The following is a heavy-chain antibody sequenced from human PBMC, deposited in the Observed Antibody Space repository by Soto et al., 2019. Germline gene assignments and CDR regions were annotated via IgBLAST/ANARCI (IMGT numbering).Heavy chain of an antibody. CDR2: ITTSGSMT. Sequence: GGSLRLSCVASGSTFSTYAMTWVRQAPGKGLEWVSAITTSGSMTYYAVSVKGRFTISRDNSKNTIYLQMNRLRGEDKAIYYCAKIGGDSGSDCHFDFWGQGTLVTVSS. CDR3: AKIGGDSGSDCHFDF. J-gene: IGHJ5*01. V-gene: IGHV3-23*01. CDR1: GSTFSTYA. D-gene: IGHD1-26*01.